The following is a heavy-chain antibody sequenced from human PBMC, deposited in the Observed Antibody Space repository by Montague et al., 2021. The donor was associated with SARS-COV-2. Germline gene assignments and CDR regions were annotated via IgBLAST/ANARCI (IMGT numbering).Heavy chain of an antibody. D-gene: IGHD3-22*01. V-gene: IGHV2-70*12. CDR3: AHRVWYYYDSSGYYDY. CDR1: GFSLSTNGMC. CDR2: IDWDDDK. J-gene: IGHJ4*02. Sequence: PALVKPTQTLTLTCSFSGFSLSTNGMCVSWIRQPPGKALEWLARIDWDDDKYYSTSLKTRLTISKDTSKNQVVLTMTNMDPVDTATYYCAHRVWYYYDSSGYYDYWGQGTLVTVSS.